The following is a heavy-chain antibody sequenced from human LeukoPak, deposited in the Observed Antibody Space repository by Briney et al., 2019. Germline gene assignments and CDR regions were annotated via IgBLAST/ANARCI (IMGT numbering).Heavy chain of an antibody. J-gene: IGHJ4*02. CDR1: GFSLSSHS. V-gene: IGHV3-7*01. D-gene: IGHD5/OR15-5a*01. Sequence: GGSLRLSCAGSGFSLSSHSMNWVRQAPGKGLEWVANINEDGSVKYYADSVKGRFTISRDNARNSVFLQMNSLRAEDTAVYHCVRDKVSGPTLLDHWGQGTLVTVSS. CDR2: INEDGSVK. CDR3: VRDKVSGPTLLDH.